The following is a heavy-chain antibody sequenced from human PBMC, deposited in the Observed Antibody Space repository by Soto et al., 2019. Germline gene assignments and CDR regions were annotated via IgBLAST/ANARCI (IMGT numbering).Heavy chain of an antibody. CDR1: GYSFTSYW. CDR3: ARHNKGVIGYYYYGMDV. CDR2: IYPGASDT. V-gene: IGHV5-51*01. Sequence: PGESLKISCKGSGYSFTSYWIGWVRQMPGKGLEWMGIIYPGASDTRYSPSFQGQVTISADKSISTAYLQWSSLKASDTAMYYCARHNKGVIGYYYYGMDVWGQGTTVTVSS. J-gene: IGHJ6*02. D-gene: IGHD3-10*01.